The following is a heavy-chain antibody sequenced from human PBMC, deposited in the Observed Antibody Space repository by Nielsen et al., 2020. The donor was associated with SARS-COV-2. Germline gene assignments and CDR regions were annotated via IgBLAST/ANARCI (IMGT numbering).Heavy chain of an antibody. CDR1: GFTVSSNY. Sequence: GGSLRLSCAASGFTVSSNYMSWVRQAPGKGLEWVSAIYSGGSTYYADSVKSRFTISRDNSKNTLYLQMNSLRAEDTAVYYCVGRMPRSYFDYWGQGTLVTVSS. J-gene: IGHJ4*02. D-gene: IGHD2-2*01. CDR3: VGRMPRSYFDY. CDR2: IYSGGST. V-gene: IGHV3-53*01.